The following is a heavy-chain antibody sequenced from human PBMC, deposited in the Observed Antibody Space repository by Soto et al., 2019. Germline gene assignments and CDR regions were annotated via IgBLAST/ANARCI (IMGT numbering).Heavy chain of an antibody. CDR3: AASQQFAY. CDR1: GYTFSNYG. D-gene: IGHD6-13*01. V-gene: IGHV1-18*01. J-gene: IGHJ4*02. CDR2: INTYTGDA. Sequence: QVQLVQSGAEVKKPGASVKVSCKASGYTFSNYGINWVRQAPGQGLEWMGWINTYTGDANFAQKFQGRVTLTTDTSTSTDYMEVRGLRSDDTAIYYCAASQQFAYWGQGTLVSVSS.